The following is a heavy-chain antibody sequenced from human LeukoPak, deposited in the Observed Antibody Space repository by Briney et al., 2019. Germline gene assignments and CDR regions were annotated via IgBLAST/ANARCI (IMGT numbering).Heavy chain of an antibody. V-gene: IGHV3-66*01. Sequence: GGSLRLSCAASGFTVSSNYLSWVRQAPGKGLEWVSVIYSGGSTYYADSVKGRFTISRDNSKNTLYLQMNSLRAEDTAVYYCAKEPRIAAAGSGFNWFDPWGQGTLVTVSS. CDR2: IYSGGST. CDR1: GFTVSSNY. J-gene: IGHJ5*02. D-gene: IGHD6-13*01. CDR3: AKEPRIAAAGSGFNWFDP.